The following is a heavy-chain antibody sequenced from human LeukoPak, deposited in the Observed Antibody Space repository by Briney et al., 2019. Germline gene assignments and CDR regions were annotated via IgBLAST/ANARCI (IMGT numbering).Heavy chain of an antibody. V-gene: IGHV1-2*06. D-gene: IGHD3-16*01. CDR2: INPNSGGT. J-gene: IGHJ5*02. CDR3: ASSRRGILDVWWFDP. Sequence: KPGASVKVSYKASGYTFTGYYMHWVRQAPGRGLEWMGRINPNSGGTNYAQKFQGRVTMTRDTSISTAYMELSRLRSDDTAVYYCASSRRGILDVWWFDPWGQGTLVTVS. CDR1: GYTFTGYY.